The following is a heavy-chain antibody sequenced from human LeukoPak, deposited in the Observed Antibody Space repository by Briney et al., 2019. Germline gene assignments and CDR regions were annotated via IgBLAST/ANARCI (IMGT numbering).Heavy chain of an antibody. Sequence: SETLSLTCAVYGGSFGGYYWSWIRQPPGKGLEWIGVINHSGSTNYNPSLKSRVTISVDTSKNQFSLKLSSVTAADTAVYYCAREGFCTNGVCLPPPSAFWFDPWGQGTLVTVSS. CDR2: INHSGST. J-gene: IGHJ5*02. CDR3: AREGFCTNGVCLPPPSAFWFDP. D-gene: IGHD2-8*01. V-gene: IGHV4-34*01. CDR1: GGSFGGYY.